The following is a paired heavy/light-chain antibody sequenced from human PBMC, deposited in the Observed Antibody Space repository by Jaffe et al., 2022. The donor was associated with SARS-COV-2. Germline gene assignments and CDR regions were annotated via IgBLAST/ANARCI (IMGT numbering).Light chain of an antibody. V-gene: IGKV1-27*01. CDR2: AAS. CDR3: QKYISAPRT. J-gene: IGKJ1*01. Sequence: DIQMTQSPSSLSASVGDRVTITCRASQDISNYLAWYQQKPGNVPKLLIFAASTLQSGVPSRFSGSGSGTDFTLTISSLQPEDVATYYCQKYISAPRTFGQGTKVDFK. CDR1: QDISNY.
Heavy chain of an antibody. J-gene: IGHJ4*02. V-gene: IGHV3-23*01. CDR3: AKSRGGGVSDGYDC. CDR1: GFSFSGYA. Sequence: EVQLLESGGGLVQPGGSLRLSCAASGFSFSGYAMNWVRQAPGKGLEWVSGVSGSGDSTYYADSVKGRFTFSRDNSKNTLFLQMNSLRAEDTAVYYCAKSRGGGVSDGYDCWGQGTLVIVSS. CDR2: VSGSGDST. D-gene: IGHD3-16*01.